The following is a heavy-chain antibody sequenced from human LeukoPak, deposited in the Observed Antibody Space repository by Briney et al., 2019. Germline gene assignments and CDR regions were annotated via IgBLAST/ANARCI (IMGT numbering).Heavy chain of an antibody. CDR3: ARSLRYCSGGSCDADAFDI. D-gene: IGHD2-15*01. V-gene: IGHV5-51*01. CDR2: IFPGDSDT. Sequence: GESLKFSCEGSGYSFTTYWIGWVRQMPGKGLEWMGIIFPGDSDTRYSPSFQGQVTISADKSISTAYLQWSSLKASDTAMYYCARSLRYCSGGSCDADAFDIWGQGTMVSVSS. CDR1: GYSFTTYW. J-gene: IGHJ3*02.